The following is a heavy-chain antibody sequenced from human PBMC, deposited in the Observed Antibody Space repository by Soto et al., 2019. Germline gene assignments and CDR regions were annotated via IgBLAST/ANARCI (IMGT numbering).Heavy chain of an antibody. CDR3: ARGGGYDSFDF. Sequence: GGSLRLSCAASGFTSSSYNMNWVRQAPGKGLEWVSSISSSSSYIYYADSVKGRFTISRDNAKNSLYLQMNSLRAEDKAVYYCARGGGYDSFDFWGQGIQVTVSS. D-gene: IGHD2-15*01. J-gene: IGHJ4*02. CDR2: ISSSSSYI. V-gene: IGHV3-21*04. CDR1: GFTSSSYN.